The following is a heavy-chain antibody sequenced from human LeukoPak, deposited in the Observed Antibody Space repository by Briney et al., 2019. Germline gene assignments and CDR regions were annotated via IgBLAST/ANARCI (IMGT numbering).Heavy chain of an antibody. D-gene: IGHD5-18*01. J-gene: IGHJ4*02. V-gene: IGHV4-39*07. CDR2: IYYSGST. CDR1: GGSISSYH. CDR3: ARGGIWSSYGT. Sequence: SEALSLTYTVSGGSISSYHWSWIRQPPGKGLEWIGSIYYSGSTYYNPSLKSRVTISVDTSKNQFSLKLSSVTAADTAVYYCARGGIWSSYGTWGQGTLVTVSS.